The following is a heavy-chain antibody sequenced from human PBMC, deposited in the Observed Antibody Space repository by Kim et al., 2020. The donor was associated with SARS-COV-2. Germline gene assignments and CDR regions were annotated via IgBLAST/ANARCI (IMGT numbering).Heavy chain of an antibody. CDR1: GFTFSTYW. D-gene: IGHD4-17*01. V-gene: IGHV3-7*03. CDR2: IKQDGSEK. Sequence: GGSLRLSCAASGFTFSTYWMMWVRQAPGKGLEWVANIKQDGSEKYYVDSVKGRFTISRDNAKSSLFLQMNSLRAEDTAVYYCARDPLMTTVTTDGDYWGQGTLVTVSS. J-gene: IGHJ4*02. CDR3: ARDPLMTTVTTDGDY.